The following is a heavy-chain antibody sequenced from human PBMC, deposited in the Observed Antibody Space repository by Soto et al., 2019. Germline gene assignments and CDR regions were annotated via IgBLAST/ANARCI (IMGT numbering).Heavy chain of an antibody. CDR1: VGPFTSYA. V-gene: IGHV1-69*06. J-gene: IGHJ6*02. CDR2: IIPIFGTA. Sequence: GXSVKVSCKASVGPFTSYAISWVRQAPGQGLGWMGGIIPIFGTANYAQKFQGRVTITADKSTSTAYMELSSLRSEDTAVYYCAREAYSGYRFETAGYYYGMDVWGQGTTVTVSS. CDR3: AREAYSGYRFETAGYYYGMDV. D-gene: IGHD5-12*01.